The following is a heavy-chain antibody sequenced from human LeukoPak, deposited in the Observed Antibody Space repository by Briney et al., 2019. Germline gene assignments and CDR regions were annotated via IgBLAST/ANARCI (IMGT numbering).Heavy chain of an antibody. CDR3: AREAHYDFWSGYHSKRYGMDV. J-gene: IGHJ6*02. Sequence: GGSLRLSSAASGFTFSSYAMHWVRQAPGKGLEWVAVISYDGSNKYYADSVKGRFTISRDNSKNTLYLQMNSLRAEDTAVYYCAREAHYDFWSGYHSKRYGMDVWGQGTTVTVSS. V-gene: IGHV3-30-3*01. CDR2: ISYDGSNK. D-gene: IGHD3-3*01. CDR1: GFTFSSYA.